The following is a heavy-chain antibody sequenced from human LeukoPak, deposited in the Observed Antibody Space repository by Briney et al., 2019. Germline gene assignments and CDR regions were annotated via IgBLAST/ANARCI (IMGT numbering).Heavy chain of an antibody. CDR2: IRSDGSNK. V-gene: IGHV3-30*02. Sequence: GGSLRLSCAASGFTFTKYWMTWVRQAPGKGLEWVTFIRSDGSNKYYADSVKGRFTISRDDSKNTVYLQMNSLRTEDTAVYYCAKDKVNYYFDYWGQGTLVTVSS. J-gene: IGHJ4*02. CDR1: GFTFTKYW. CDR3: AKDKVNYYFDY. D-gene: IGHD1-20*01.